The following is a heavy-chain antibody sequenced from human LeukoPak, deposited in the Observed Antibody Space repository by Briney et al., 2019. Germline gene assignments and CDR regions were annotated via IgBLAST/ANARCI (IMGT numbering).Heavy chain of an antibody. CDR2: ISYEGSNK. Sequence: GGSLRLSCAASGFTFSSYGMHWVRQAPGKGLEWVAVISYEGSNKYYADSVKGRFTISRDNSKNTLYLQMNSLRAEDTAVYYCAKDQRDTPDYWGQGTLVTVSS. CDR1: GFTFSSYG. CDR3: AKDQRDTPDY. D-gene: IGHD5-18*01. V-gene: IGHV3-30*18. J-gene: IGHJ4*02.